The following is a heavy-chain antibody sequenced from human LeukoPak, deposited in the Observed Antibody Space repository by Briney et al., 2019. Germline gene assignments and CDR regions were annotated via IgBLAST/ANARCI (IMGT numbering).Heavy chain of an antibody. CDR3: AKLRGLEWSFYYMDV. D-gene: IGHD3-3*01. CDR1: GFTFSSYA. V-gene: IGHV3-23*01. CDR2: ISGSGGST. Sequence: GGSLRLSCAASGFTFSSYAMSWVRQAPGKGLEWVSAISGSGGSTYYADSVKGRFTISRDNSKNTLYLQMNSLRPEDAAVYYCAKLRGLEWSFYYMDVWGKGTTVTVSS. J-gene: IGHJ6*03.